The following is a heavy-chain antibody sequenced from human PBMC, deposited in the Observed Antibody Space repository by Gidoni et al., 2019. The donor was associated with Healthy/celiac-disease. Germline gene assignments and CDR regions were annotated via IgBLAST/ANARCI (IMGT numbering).Heavy chain of an antibody. CDR2: INHSGST. D-gene: IGHD2-2*01. V-gene: IGHV4-34*01. Sequence: QVQLQQWGAGRLKPSETLSRTCAVNGGSFSGYYWSWIRQPPGKGLEWIGEINHSGSTNYNPSLKSRVTISVDTSKNQFSLKLSSVTAADTAVYYCARYIVVVPAAPPFDYGMDVWGQGTTVTVSS. CDR1: GGSFSGYY. CDR3: ARYIVVVPAAPPFDYGMDV. J-gene: IGHJ6*02.